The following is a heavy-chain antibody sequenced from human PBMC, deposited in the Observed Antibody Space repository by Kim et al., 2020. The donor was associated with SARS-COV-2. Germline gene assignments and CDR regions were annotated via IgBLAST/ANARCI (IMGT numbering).Heavy chain of an antibody. J-gene: IGHJ4*02. CDR2: FFHPGSS. CDR3: SRLSRRAALTGYYSL. D-gene: IGHD3-9*01. CDR1: GASINSTSHY. Sequence: SETLSLTCSVSGASINSTSHYWAWIRQPPGKGLEWIGTFFHPGSSTCDPSLKTRVSISIDTSKNRFSLKLSSVTAADTAVYYCSRLSRRAALTGYYSLWGQGILVTVSS. V-gene: IGHV4-39*01.